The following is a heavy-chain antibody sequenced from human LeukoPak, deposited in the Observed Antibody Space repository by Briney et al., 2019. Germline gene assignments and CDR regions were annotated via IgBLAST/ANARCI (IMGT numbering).Heavy chain of an antibody. CDR3: ARALTYSSSSVSAFDI. V-gene: IGHV4-59*01. J-gene: IGHJ3*02. D-gene: IGHD6-13*01. Sequence: SETLSLTCAVYGGSFSGYYWTWIRQPPGKGLEWIGYIYYSGRTYDNPSLRSRVTISRDTSKNQFSLKLSSVTAADTALYYCARALTYSSSSVSAFDIWGQGTMVTVSS. CDR1: GGSFSGYY. CDR2: IYYSGRT.